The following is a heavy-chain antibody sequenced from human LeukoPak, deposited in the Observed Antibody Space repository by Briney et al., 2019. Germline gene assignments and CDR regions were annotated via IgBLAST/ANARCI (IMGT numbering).Heavy chain of an antibody. J-gene: IGHJ4*02. Sequence: GGSLRLYCAASGFTFSSFSMNWLRQAPGKGLEWVSSISSSSSYIYSADSLKGRFTISRDNAKNSLYLQMNSLRAEDTAVYYCARDQEWELLRSFDYWGQGTLVTVSS. D-gene: IGHD1-26*01. V-gene: IGHV3-21*01. CDR1: GFTFSSFS. CDR2: ISSSSSYI. CDR3: ARDQEWELLRSFDY.